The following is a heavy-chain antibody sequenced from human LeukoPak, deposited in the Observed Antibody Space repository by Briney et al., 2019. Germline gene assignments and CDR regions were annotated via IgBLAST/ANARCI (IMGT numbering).Heavy chain of an antibody. CDR3: ARDLGSRSFPSF. J-gene: IGHJ4*02. CDR2: IGSSSGTI. CDR1: GCTLRTYT. D-gene: IGHD2-2*01. V-gene: IGHV3-48*01. Sequence: GGSLTVSCAASGCTLRTYTMQWVGQAPGKGLEWVSYIGSSSGTIYYADSVKGRFTISRDNAKNSLFLQMDSLRAEDTAVYYCARDLGSRSFPSFWGQGTLVTVSS.